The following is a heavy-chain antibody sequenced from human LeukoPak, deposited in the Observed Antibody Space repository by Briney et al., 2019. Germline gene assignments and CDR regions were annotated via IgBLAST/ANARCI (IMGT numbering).Heavy chain of an antibody. V-gene: IGHV1-69*05. CDR1: GGTFSSYA. D-gene: IGHD2-8*02. J-gene: IGHJ2*01. CDR3: ARDRVMCGVCYHWYFDL. CDR2: IIPIFGTA. Sequence: SVKVSCKASGGTFSSYAISWVRQAPGQGLEWMGRIIPIFGTANYAQKFQGRVTITTDESTSTAYMGLSSLRSEDTAVYYCARDRVMCGVCYHWYFDLWGRGTLVTVSS.